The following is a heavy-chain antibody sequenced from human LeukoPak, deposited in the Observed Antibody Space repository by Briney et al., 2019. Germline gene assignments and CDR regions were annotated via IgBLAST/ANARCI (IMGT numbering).Heavy chain of an antibody. CDR2: ISSSSIYI. J-gene: IGHJ4*02. CDR1: GFTFSSYS. CDR3: GSYGIFDY. D-gene: IGHD4-17*01. Sequence: PGGSLRLSCAASGFTFSSYSMNWVRQAPGKGVEGVSSISSSSIYIYYAASLNARFTISRDNAKNSLYLQMNSLRAEDTAVYYCGSYGIFDYWGQGTLVTVSS. V-gene: IGHV3-21*01.